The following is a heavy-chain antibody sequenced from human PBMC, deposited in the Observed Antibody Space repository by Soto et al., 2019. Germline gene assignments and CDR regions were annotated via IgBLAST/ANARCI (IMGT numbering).Heavy chain of an antibody. CDR3: AKDGYSSSSWAFDC. D-gene: IGHD6-13*01. V-gene: IGHV3-23*01. CDR1: GFTFKSYS. Sequence: GGSLRLSCAASGFTFKSYSMSWVRHAPGKGLEWVSGITGSGGTTSYADSVKGRFTISRDNSKNTLYLQMNSLRAEDRAVYYCAKDGYSSSSWAFDCWGQGIQVTVSS. CDR2: ITGSGGTT. J-gene: IGHJ4*02.